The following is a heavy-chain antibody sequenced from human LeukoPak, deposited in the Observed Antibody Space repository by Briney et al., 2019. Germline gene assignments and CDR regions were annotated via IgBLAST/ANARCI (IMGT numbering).Heavy chain of an antibody. CDR2: ISSGSDIL. CDR1: GFTFNKYD. CDR3: VKVGRTNHDNFFEN. Sequence: GGSLRLSCAASGFTFNKYDMNWVRQAPGKGLEWISFISSGSDILHYADSVEGRFTISRDNAQNSLYLQMHSLRAEDTAISYCVKVGRTNHDNFFENWGQGALVTVSS. J-gene: IGHJ4*02. D-gene: IGHD1-14*01. V-gene: IGHV3-48*01.